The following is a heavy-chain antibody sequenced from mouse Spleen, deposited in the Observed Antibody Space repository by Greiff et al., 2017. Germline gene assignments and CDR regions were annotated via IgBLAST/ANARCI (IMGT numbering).Heavy chain of an antibody. D-gene: IGHD2-4*01. V-gene: IGHV1-55*01. J-gene: IGHJ1*01. CDR1: GYTFTSYW. CDR2: IYPGSGST. CDR3: ARNDDYDWYFDV. Sequence: QVQLKQPGAELVKPGASVKMSCKASGYTFTSYWITWVKQRPGQGLEWIGDIYPGSGSTNYNEKFKSKATLTVDTSSSTAYMQLSSLTSEDSAVYYCARNDDYDWYFDVWGAGTTVTVSS.